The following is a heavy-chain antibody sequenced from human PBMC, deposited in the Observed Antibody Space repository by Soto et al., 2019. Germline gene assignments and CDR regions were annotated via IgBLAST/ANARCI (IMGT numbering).Heavy chain of an antibody. Sequence: GGSLRLSCAASGFIFTNYAMNWVRQAPGKGLEWVSVIGGRGNSAYYADSVQGRFTISRDNSKNTLSLQMSSLTADDAAIYYCVREGRGSFDFWGRGTMVTVSS. CDR1: GFIFTNYA. V-gene: IGHV3-23*01. CDR2: IGGRGNSA. J-gene: IGHJ3*01. D-gene: IGHD5-12*01. CDR3: VREGRGSFDF.